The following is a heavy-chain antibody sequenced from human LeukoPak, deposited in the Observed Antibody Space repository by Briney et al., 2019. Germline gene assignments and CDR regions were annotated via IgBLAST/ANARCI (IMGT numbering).Heavy chain of an antibody. V-gene: IGHV1-46*01. CDR1: GYTSTSYY. J-gene: IGHJ6*03. Sequence: VASVKVSCKASGYTSTSYYMHWVRQAPGQGLEWMGIINPSGGSTSYAQKFQGRVTMTRDTSTSTVYMELSSLRSEDTAVYYCARDPRLRRDIVVVPAATPNYYYYYYMDVWGKGTTVTVSS. CDR2: INPSGGST. CDR3: ARDPRLRRDIVVVPAATPNYYYYYYMDV. D-gene: IGHD2-2*01.